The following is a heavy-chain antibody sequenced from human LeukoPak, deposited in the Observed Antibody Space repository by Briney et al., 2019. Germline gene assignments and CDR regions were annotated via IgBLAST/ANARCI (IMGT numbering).Heavy chain of an antibody. CDR1: GYTFTNYY. CDR3: ASASMNGYSYFDY. Sequence: ASVKVSCKASGYTFTNYYIHWVRQAPGQGLEWMGIINPSGGSTDYAQKFQGRVTMTRDTSTTTVYMELSSLRSEDTAIYYCASASMNGYSYFDYWGQGTLVTVSS. CDR2: INPSGGST. V-gene: IGHV1-46*01. D-gene: IGHD3-9*01. J-gene: IGHJ4*02.